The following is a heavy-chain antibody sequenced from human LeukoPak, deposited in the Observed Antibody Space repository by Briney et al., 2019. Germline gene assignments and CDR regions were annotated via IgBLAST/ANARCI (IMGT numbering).Heavy chain of an antibody. V-gene: IGHV3-30-3*01. Sequence: PGGSLRLSCAASGSTFSTYAMHWVRQAPGKGLEWVAVISYDGSNKYYADSVKGRFTISRDNSKNTLYLQMNSLRAEDTAVYYCAKPYGDYPRDYFDYWGQGTLVTVSS. J-gene: IGHJ4*02. D-gene: IGHD4-17*01. CDR3: AKPYGDYPRDYFDY. CDR2: ISYDGSNK. CDR1: GSTFSTYA.